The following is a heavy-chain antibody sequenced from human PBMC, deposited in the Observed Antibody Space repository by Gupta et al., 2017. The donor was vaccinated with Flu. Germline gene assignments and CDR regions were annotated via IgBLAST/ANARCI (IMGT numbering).Heavy chain of an antibody. CDR2: IEPTSGRT. CDR1: GFIFHNLS. Sequence: EVPVWESGGGLVQPGGSPGLFCAAPGFIFHNLSLGGGRQAPGKGLDWVAVIEPTSGRTYYTDSAKGRFTISRDNSKNTLYLQLNSLRVEDTALYYCLKVAGWNEQGYYFDFWGQGTMVTVSS. CDR3: LKVAGWNEQGYYFDF. J-gene: IGHJ4*02. D-gene: IGHD1-1*01. V-gene: IGHV3-23*01.